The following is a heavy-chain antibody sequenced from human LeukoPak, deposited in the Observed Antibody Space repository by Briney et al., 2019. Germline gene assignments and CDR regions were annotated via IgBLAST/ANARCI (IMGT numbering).Heavy chain of an antibody. Sequence: GGSLRLSCAASGFTFSSYEMNWVRQAPGKGLEWVSYISSSGSTIYYAEFVKGRFTISRDNAKNSLYLQMNSLTAEDTAVYYCARKGGYGLDFDYWGQGTLVTVSS. D-gene: IGHD5-18*01. CDR3: ARKGGYGLDFDY. J-gene: IGHJ4*02. V-gene: IGHV3-48*03. CDR2: ISSSGSTI. CDR1: GFTFSSYE.